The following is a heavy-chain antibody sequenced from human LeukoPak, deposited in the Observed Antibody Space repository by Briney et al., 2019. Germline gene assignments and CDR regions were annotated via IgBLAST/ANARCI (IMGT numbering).Heavy chain of an antibody. J-gene: IGHJ5*02. Sequence: GESLKISCKGSGYSFTSYWIGWVRQMPGKGLEWMGIIYPGDSDTRYSTSFQGQVTISADKSISTAYLQWSSLKASDTAMYYCARSRYYASSGQLGSNNWLDPWGQGTLVTVSS. CDR1: GYSFTSYW. CDR3: ARSRYYASSGQLGSNNWLDP. CDR2: IYPGDSDT. V-gene: IGHV5-51*01. D-gene: IGHD3-22*01.